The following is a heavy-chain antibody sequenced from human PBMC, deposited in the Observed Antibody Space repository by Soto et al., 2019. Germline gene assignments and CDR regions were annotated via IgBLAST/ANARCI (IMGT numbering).Heavy chain of an antibody. CDR3: AKVVAAAGIGEFDY. D-gene: IGHD6-13*01. V-gene: IGHV3-23*01. CDR2: ISGSGGST. CDR1: GFTFSSYA. J-gene: IGHJ4*02. Sequence: PGGSLRLSCAASGFTFSSYAMSWVRQAPGKGLEWVSAISGSGGSTYYADSVKGRFTISRDNSKNTLYLQMNSLRAEDTAVYYCAKVVAAAGIGEFDYWGQGTLVTVPQ.